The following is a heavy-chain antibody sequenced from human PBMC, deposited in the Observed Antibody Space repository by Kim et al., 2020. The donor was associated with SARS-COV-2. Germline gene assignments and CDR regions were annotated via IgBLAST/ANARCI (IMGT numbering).Heavy chain of an antibody. D-gene: IGHD3-16*02. CDR3: AKGAYDYIWGSYRYTEHFDY. Sequence: GRFTIYRDDSKNALYLQMNSLRAEDTAVYYCAKGAYDYIWGSYRYTEHFDYWGQGTLVTVSS. V-gene: IGHV3-33*06. J-gene: IGHJ4*02.